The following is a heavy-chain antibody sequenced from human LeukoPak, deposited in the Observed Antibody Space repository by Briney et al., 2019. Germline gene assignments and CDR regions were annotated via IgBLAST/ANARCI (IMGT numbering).Heavy chain of an antibody. CDR1: GYTFRRSS. CDR3: ATGGYYFDY. Sequence: PGGSLRLSCVATGYTFRRSSMNSGRQAPGKGLEWVGRIKSKVNGGTTDYAAPVNGRFTISRDDEKNTAYLQMNSLKTEDTAVYYCATGGYYFDYWGQGTLVTVSS. V-gene: IGHV3-15*01. J-gene: IGHJ4*02. D-gene: IGHD2-15*01. CDR2: IKSKVNGGTT.